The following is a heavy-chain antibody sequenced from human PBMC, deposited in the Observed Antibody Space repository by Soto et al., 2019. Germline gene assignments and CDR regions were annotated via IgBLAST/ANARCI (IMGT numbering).Heavy chain of an antibody. Sequence: GGSLRLSCLASGFTFSDFAMTWVRHVPGRGLGWVASLDGAGGSTYYAESVRGRFSISRDNSQNTLFLQMKRLTVDDTAIYYCAAPRDEYGSGVSWFTYGMDIWGQGTTVTVSS. D-gene: IGHD3-10*01. CDR3: AAPRDEYGSGVSWFTYGMDI. CDR2: LDGAGGST. V-gene: IGHV3-23*01. J-gene: IGHJ6*02. CDR1: GFTFSDFA.